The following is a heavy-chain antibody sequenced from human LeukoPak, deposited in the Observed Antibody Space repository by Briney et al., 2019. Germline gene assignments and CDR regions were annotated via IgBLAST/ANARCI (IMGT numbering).Heavy chain of an antibody. D-gene: IGHD3-22*01. CDR3: ARACYYDSGGYCHDAFDI. J-gene: IGHJ3*02. V-gene: IGHV3-7*01. Sequence: PGGSLRLSCAASGFTLSTHWMSWVRQAPGKGLGWVANMKQDGSDKYYVDSVKGRFTISRDNAKNSLYLQLNGLRADDTAVYYCARACYYDSGGYCHDAFDIWGQGTMVTVSS. CDR1: GFTLSTHW. CDR2: MKQDGSDK.